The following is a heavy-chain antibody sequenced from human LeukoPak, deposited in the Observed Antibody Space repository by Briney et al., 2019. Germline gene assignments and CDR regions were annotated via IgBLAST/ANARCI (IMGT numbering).Heavy chain of an antibody. CDR1: GFTVSSNY. CDR3: ARDGHYYYGMDV. J-gene: IGHJ6*02. Sequence: GGSLRLSCAASGFTVSSNYMSWVRQAPGKGLEWVSVIYSGGSTYYADSVKGRFTISRDNSKNMLYLQMNSLRAEDTAVYYCARDGHYYYGMDVWGQGTTVTVSS. V-gene: IGHV3-66*02. CDR2: IYSGGST. D-gene: IGHD2-8*01.